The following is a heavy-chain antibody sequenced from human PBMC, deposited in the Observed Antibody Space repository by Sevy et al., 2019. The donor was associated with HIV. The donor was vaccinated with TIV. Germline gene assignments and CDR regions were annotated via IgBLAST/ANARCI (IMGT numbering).Heavy chain of an antibody. D-gene: IGHD2-2*01. CDR1: GYTFTNYD. J-gene: IGHJ3*02. CDR3: ARPLLTFSHYCSSTSCYHYAFDI. V-gene: IGHV1-8*01. CDR2: MNPNSGNT. Sequence: ASVKVSCKASGYTFTNYDINWVRQATGQGLEWMGWMNPNSGNTGYAQKFQGRVTMTRNTSISTAYMELSSLRSEDTAVYYCARPLLTFSHYCSSTSCYHYAFDIWGQGTMVTVSS.